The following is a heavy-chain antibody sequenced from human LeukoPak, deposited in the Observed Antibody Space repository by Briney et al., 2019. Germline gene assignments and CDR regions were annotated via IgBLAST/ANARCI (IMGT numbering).Heavy chain of an antibody. Sequence: PSETLSLTCTVSGDSISTYYWNWIRQPPGKGLEWIGYIYYSGSTNYNPSLKSRVTISVDTSKNQFSLKLSSVTAADTAVYYCARGSSGWYYAFDIWGQGTMVTVSS. D-gene: IGHD6-19*01. CDR2: IYYSGST. CDR3: ARGSSGWYYAFDI. CDR1: GDSISTYY. J-gene: IGHJ3*02. V-gene: IGHV4-59*01.